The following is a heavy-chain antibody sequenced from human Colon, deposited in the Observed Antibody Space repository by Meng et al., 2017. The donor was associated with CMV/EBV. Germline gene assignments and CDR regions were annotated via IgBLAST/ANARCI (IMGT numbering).Heavy chain of an antibody. CDR3: AKGPRYYAAGTIGGWSGMDV. CDR1: GFAFGSYS. D-gene: IGHD3-3*01. J-gene: IGHJ6*02. CDR2: ISASGSNI. V-gene: IGHV3-21*01. Sequence: GGSLRLSCEASGFAFGSYSINWVRQAPGKGLEWVSSISASGSNINVADSVKARFTISRDNANNSVYLQMTTLRAEDTAVFYGAKGPRYYAAGTIGGWSGMDVWGQGTTVTVSS.